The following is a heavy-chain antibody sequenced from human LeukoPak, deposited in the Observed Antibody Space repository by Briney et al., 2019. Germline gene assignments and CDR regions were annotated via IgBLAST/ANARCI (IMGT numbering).Heavy chain of an antibody. CDR1: GGTFSSYA. CDR3: GRDLYSGSSPVGY. D-gene: IGHD1-26*01. J-gene: IGHJ4*02. CDR2: IKGDNGNT. Sequence: ASVKVSCKASGGTFSSYAISWVRQAPGQGLEWMGWIKGDNGNTNYAQNLQGRVTLTTDTSTSTAYMELRSLRSDDTAVYYCGRDLYSGSSPVGYWGQGTLVTVSS. V-gene: IGHV1-18*01.